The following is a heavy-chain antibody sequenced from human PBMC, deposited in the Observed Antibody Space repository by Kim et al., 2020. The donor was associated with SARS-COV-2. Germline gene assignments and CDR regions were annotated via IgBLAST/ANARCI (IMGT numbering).Heavy chain of an antibody. CDR1: GGSISSGGYS. D-gene: IGHD3-10*01. CDR3: ARSGASRYFDY. CDR2: TYHSGST. Sequence: SETLSLTCAVSGGSISSGGYSWSWIRQPPGKGLEWIGYTYHSGSTYYNPSLKSRVTISVDRSKNQFSLKLSSVTAADTAVYYCARSGASRYFDYWGQGTLVTVSS. J-gene: IGHJ4*02. V-gene: IGHV4-30-2*01.